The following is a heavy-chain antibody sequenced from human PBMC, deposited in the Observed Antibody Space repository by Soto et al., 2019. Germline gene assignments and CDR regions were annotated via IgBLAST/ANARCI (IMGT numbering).Heavy chain of an antibody. D-gene: IGHD3-16*01. CDR3: SRAAFVWFFN. V-gene: IGHV3-73*01. J-gene: IGHJ4*02. CDR1: GFTFGASN. Sequence: PGGSLRLSCAASGFTFGASNLQWVRQASGKGLEWLDRIGSKGETYATTYAASVKGRFTISRDDSKKTAYLQMNNLESEETAGKYFSRAAFVWFFNGGREPLVPFPQ. CDR2: IGSKGETYAT.